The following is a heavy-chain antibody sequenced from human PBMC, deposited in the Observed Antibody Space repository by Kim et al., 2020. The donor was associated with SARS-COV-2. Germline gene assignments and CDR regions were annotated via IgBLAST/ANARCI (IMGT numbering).Heavy chain of an antibody. CDR3: ARGDTVTTYAFDI. D-gene: IGHD4-17*01. Sequence: SETLSLTCTVPGGSINSGSYYWTWIRQPAGKGLEWIGRIFTSGITNYNPSLKTRVTISVDTSENQFSLKLTSVTAADTAVYYCARGDTVTTYAFDIWGQGTMVTVSS. CDR1: GGSINSGSYY. CDR2: IFTSGIT. V-gene: IGHV4-61*02. J-gene: IGHJ3*02.